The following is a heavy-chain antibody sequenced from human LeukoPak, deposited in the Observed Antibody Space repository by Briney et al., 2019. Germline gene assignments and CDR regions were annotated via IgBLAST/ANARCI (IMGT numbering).Heavy chain of an antibody. Sequence: PGGSLRHSCAASGVTFRIYWMSWVRQSPGKGPEWVASIKDSESEGYYVDSVKGRFTISTDTAKNSLYLQMSSLRAEDTCVYCCTIVELDLGNYYMGGCGKGAAVTVSS. J-gene: IGHJ6*03. V-gene: IGHV3-7*01. D-gene: IGHD1-26*01. CDR1: GVTFRIYW. CDR3: TIVELDLGNYYMGG. CDR2: IKDSESEG.